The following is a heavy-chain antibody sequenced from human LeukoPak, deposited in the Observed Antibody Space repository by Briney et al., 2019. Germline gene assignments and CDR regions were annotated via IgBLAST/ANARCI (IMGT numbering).Heavy chain of an antibody. CDR2: ISGDGGST. CDR1: GFTFDDYA. V-gene: IGHV3-43*02. CDR3: AKDHIDYGDYVPGH. Sequence: PGGSLRLSCAPSGFTFDDYAMHWVRQAPGKGLEWVSLISGDGGSTYYADSVKGRFTISRDNSKNSLYLQMNRLRTEDTALYYCAKDHIDYGDYVPGHWGQGTLVTVSS. J-gene: IGHJ4*02. D-gene: IGHD4-17*01.